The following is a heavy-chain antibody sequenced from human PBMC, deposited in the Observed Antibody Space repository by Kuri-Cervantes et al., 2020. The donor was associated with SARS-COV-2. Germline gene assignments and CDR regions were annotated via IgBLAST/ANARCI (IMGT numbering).Heavy chain of an antibody. CDR3: ARDAYSSSSMYYFDY. CDR1: GGSISSYY. J-gene: IGHJ4*02. CDR2: IYHSGST. V-gene: IGHV4-59*12. D-gene: IGHD6-6*01. Sequence: SETLSLTCTVSGGSISSYYWSWIRQPPGKGLEWIGYIYHSGSTYYNPSLKSRVTISVDRSKNQFSLKLSSVTAADTAVYYCARDAYSSSSMYYFDYWGQGTLVTVSS.